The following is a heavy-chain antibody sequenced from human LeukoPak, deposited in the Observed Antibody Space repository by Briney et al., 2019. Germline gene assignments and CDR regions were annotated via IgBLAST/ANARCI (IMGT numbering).Heavy chain of an antibody. D-gene: IGHD2-8*01. CDR2: VYHSGTT. CDR1: AYFLSSGFY. Sequence: PSETLSLTCNVSAYFLSSGFYWGWIRQPPGKGLEWIVSVYHSGTTIYNPSLKSRVTMSMDTSMNHYSLKLRSVTAADTAVYYCARTLSDASPVATWGHGTLITVSS. J-gene: IGHJ4*01. CDR3: ARTLSDASPVAT. V-gene: IGHV4-38-2*02.